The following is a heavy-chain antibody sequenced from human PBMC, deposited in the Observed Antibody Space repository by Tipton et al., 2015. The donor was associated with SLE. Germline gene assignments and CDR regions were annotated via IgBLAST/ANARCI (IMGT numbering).Heavy chain of an antibody. Sequence: GLVKPSETLSLTCTVSGGFISNYYWSWIRQPAGKGLEWIGRVHSSGRTHYDPSLNSRVTVSVDTSKSQISLKLTSVIAADTAVYYCARTDGGGATFFDQWGQGMLVTVSS. CDR3: ARTDGGGATFFDQ. CDR2: VHSSGRT. V-gene: IGHV4-4*07. J-gene: IGHJ4*02. D-gene: IGHD3-16*01. CDR1: GGFISNYY.